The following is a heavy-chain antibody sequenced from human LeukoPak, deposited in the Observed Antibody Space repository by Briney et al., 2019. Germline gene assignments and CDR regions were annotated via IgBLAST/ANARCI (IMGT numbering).Heavy chain of an antibody. CDR2: IWNDGSDK. CDR1: GFTFSHYG. V-gene: IGHV3-33*06. CDR3: AKDAQRGFDYSNSLES. Sequence: PGGSLRLSCATSGFTFSHYGMHWVRQAPGKGLEWVAVIWNDGSDKYYGDSVKGRFTISRDNSKNTVYLQMNSLRVEDTAVYYCAKDAQRGFDYSNSLESWGQGALVTVSP. J-gene: IGHJ4*02. D-gene: IGHD4-11*01.